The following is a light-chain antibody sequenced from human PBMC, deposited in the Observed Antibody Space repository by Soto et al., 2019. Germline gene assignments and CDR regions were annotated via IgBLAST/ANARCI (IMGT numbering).Light chain of an antibody. Sequence: QSVLTQPPSVSGAPGQRVTISCTGSSSNIGAGYDVHWYQQLPGTAPKLLIYGNSNRPSGVPDRFSGSKSGTSASLAITGFQAEDAADYYCQSYDSSLSGWVFGGGTKLTVL. V-gene: IGLV1-40*01. CDR1: SSNIGAGYD. J-gene: IGLJ3*02. CDR2: GNS. CDR3: QSYDSSLSGWV.